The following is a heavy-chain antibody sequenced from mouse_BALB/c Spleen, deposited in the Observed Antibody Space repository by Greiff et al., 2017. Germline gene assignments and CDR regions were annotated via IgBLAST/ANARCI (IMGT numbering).Heavy chain of an antibody. D-gene: IGHD2-4*01. CDR2: ISSGGSYT. J-gene: IGHJ3*01. V-gene: IGHV5-6*01. CDR1: GFTFSSYG. CDR3: ARKYYDYDAAWFAY. Sequence: EVQLQESGGDLVKPGGSLKLSCAASGFTFSSYGMSWVRQTPDKRLEWVATISSGGSYTYYPDSVKGRFTISRDNAKNTLYLQMSSLKSEDTAMYYCARKYYDYDAAWFAYWGQGTLVTVSA.